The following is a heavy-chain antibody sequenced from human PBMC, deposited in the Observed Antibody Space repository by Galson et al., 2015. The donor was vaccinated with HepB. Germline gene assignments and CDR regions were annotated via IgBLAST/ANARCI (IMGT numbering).Heavy chain of an antibody. CDR1: GFTFSSYS. J-gene: IGHJ6*02. V-gene: IGHV3-48*02. CDR3: ARVSPEYDFWSGYYYYYYGMDV. D-gene: IGHD3-3*01. CDR2: ISSSSSTI. Sequence: SLRLSCAASGFTFSSYSMNWVRQAPGKGLEWVSYISSSSSTIYYADSVKGRFTISRDNAKNSLYLQMNSLRDEDTAVYYCARVSPEYDFWSGYYYYYYGMDVWGQGTTVTVSS.